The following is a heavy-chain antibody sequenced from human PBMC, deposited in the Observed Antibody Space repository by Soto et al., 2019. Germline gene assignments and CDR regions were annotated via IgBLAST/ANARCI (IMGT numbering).Heavy chain of an antibody. CDR1: GXTFSNYS. D-gene: IGHD1-26*01. J-gene: IGHJ4*02. V-gene: IGHV3-23*01. CDR2: IIGSGGST. Sequence: HPXGSLRLYCAGSGXTFSNYSMSWVRQAPGKGLAWVSAIIGSGGSTYYADSVKGRFTISRDNSKNTLYLQMNSLRAEDTALYYCAKVPVGATGRFDYWGQGTLVTVSS. CDR3: AKVPVGATGRFDY.